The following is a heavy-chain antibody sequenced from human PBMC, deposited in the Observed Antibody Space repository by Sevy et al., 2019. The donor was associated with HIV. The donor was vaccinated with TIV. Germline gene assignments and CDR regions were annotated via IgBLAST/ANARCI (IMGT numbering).Heavy chain of an antibody. Sequence: GGSLRLSCAASGFTFSSYLMSWVRQAPGKGLEGVANIKQDGSERYYLDSVKGRFTISRDNAKNSLYLQMDSLRAEDTAVYYCARGGQRFDYWGQGTLVTVSS. V-gene: IGHV3-7*01. J-gene: IGHJ4*02. CDR1: GFTFSSYL. CDR2: IKQDGSER. CDR3: ARGGQRFDY. D-gene: IGHD6-25*01.